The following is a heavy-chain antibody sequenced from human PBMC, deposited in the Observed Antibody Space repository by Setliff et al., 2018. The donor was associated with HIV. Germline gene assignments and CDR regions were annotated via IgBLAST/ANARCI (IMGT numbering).Heavy chain of an antibody. V-gene: IGHV3-48*04. J-gene: IGHJ5*02. CDR2: ISDSGRTI. CDR1: GITFSDYT. D-gene: IGHD1-26*01. Sequence: PEGSLRLSCAASGITFSDYTMSWVRQAPGKGLEWLSYISDSGRTIYYAGSVKGRFTISRENAKNSLYLQMNRLRAEDTAVYYCAKMGATWFDPWGQGTLVTVSS. CDR3: AKMGATWFDP.